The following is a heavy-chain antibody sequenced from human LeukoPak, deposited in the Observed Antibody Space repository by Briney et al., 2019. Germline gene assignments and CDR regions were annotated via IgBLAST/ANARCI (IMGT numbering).Heavy chain of an antibody. J-gene: IGHJ3*02. CDR1: WLSLSTSGVG. Sequence: SAPTRLKPRQTLTLTCTFSWLSLSTSGVGVVWSRQPPGKALEWLALLYCDDDKRYSPCLMSRLPITKDPSKNQVVLTLTNMDPVDTAHYYCAQLSYYYDSSGIRRTTAFDIWGQGTMVTVSS. D-gene: IGHD3-22*01. V-gene: IGHV2-5*02. CDR3: AQLSYYYDSSGIRRTTAFDI. CDR2: LYCDDDK.